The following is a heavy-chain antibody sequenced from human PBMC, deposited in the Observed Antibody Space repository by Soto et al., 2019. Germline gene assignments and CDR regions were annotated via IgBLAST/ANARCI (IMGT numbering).Heavy chain of an antibody. CDR1: GFTFSSYA. CDR3: AKKGYYDSSAPDY. J-gene: IGHJ4*02. Sequence: GGSLRLSXAASGFTFSSYAMSWVRQAPGKGLEWVSAISGSGGSTYYADSVKGRFTISRDNSKNTLYLQMNSLRAEDTAVYYCAKKGYYDSSAPDYWGQGTLVTVSS. CDR2: ISGSGGST. V-gene: IGHV3-23*01. D-gene: IGHD3-22*01.